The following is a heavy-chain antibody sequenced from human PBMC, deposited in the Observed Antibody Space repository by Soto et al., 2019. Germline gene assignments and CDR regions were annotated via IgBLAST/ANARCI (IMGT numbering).Heavy chain of an antibody. CDR2: IYWNDDK. CDR1: GFSLSTSGVG. J-gene: IGHJ4*02. CDR3: AHRLSLFTYGTSAYVFDS. Sequence: QITLNESGPTLVRPTQTLTLTCTFSGFSLSTSGVGVAWIRQPPGKALEWLALIYWNDDKRYSPSLKSRLTIAQDTAKNQVVLTMTTIDPVDTATYYCAHRLSLFTYGTSAYVFDSWGQGTLVTVSS. D-gene: IGHD3-10*01. V-gene: IGHV2-5*01.